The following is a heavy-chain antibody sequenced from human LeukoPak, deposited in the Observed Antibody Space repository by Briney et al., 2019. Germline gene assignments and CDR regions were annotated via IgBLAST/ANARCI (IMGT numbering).Heavy chain of an antibody. V-gene: IGHV4-59*01. D-gene: IGHD2-2*01. CDR2: IYYSGST. J-gene: IGHJ5*02. CDR3: ASTNCSSASCYGANWFDP. Sequence: SETLSLTCTVSGGSISSYYWSWIRQPPGKGLEWIGYIYYSGSTNYNPSLKSRVTISVDTSKNQFSLKLSSVTAADTAVYYCASTNCSSASCYGANWFDPWGQGTLVTVSS. CDR1: GGSISSYY.